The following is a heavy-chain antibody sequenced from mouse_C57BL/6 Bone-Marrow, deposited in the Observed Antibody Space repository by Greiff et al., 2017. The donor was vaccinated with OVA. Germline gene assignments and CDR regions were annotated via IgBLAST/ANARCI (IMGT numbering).Heavy chain of an antibody. V-gene: IGHV5-4*01. CDR2: ISDGGRYT. CDR3: ARDEPLGSFAY. CDR1: GFTFSSYA. J-gene: IGHJ3*01. D-gene: IGHD6-1*01. Sequence: EVQLVESGGGLVKPGGSLKLSCAASGFTFSSYAMSWVRQTPEKRLEWVATISDGGRYTYYPDNVKGRFTISRDNAKNNLYLQMSHLKSEDTAMYYCARDEPLGSFAYWGQGTLVTVSA.